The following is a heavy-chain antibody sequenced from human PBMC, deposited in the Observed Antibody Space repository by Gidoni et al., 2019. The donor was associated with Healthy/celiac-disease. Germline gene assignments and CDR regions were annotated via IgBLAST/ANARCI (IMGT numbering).Heavy chain of an antibody. V-gene: IGHV2-5*01. CDR2: IYWNDDK. D-gene: IGHD3-22*01. J-gene: IGHJ2*01. CDR1: GFSLSTSGVG. Sequence: QITLKESGPTLVKPTQTLTLTCTFSGFSLSTSGVGVGWIRQPPGKALEWLALIYWNDDKRYSPSLKSRLTITKDTSKNQVVLTMTNMDPVDTATYYCAHSGTMIVEKGYFDLWGRGTLVTVSS. CDR3: AHSGTMIVEKGYFDL.